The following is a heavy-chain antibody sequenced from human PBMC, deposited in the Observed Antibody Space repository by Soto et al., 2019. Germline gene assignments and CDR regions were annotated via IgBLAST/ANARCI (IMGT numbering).Heavy chain of an antibody. CDR1: GYTFTSYG. V-gene: IGHV1-18*04. Sequence: ASVKVSCKASGYTFTSYGMSWVRQAPGQGLEWMGWISAYNGNTNYAQKLQGRVTMTTDTSTSTAYMELRSLRSDDTAVYYCARDPYYDFWSGYYRPTDAFDIWGQGTMVTVSS. CDR3: ARDPYYDFWSGYYRPTDAFDI. CDR2: ISAYNGNT. J-gene: IGHJ3*02. D-gene: IGHD3-3*01.